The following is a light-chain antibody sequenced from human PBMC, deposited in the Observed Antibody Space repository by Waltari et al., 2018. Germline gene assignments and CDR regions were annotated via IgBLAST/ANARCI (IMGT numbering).Light chain of an antibody. V-gene: IGLV2-23*02. CDR3: CSYSGSHMV. J-gene: IGLJ3*02. Sequence: QSALTQPASVSGSQGQSITISCTGTSSDVGSFNLVSWYQQSPGKAHKVIIYDVHQRPAGVSDRFSGSKSGNTATLTISGLQAEDEADYHCCSYSGSHMVFGGGTRLT. CDR2: DVH. CDR1: SSDVGSFNL.